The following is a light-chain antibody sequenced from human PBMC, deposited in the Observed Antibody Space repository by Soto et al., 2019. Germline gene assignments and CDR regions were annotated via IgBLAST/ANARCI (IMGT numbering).Light chain of an antibody. CDR1: QSIDNY. CDR2: SAS. J-gene: IGKJ5*01. V-gene: IGKV1-39*01. CDR3: QQSYNFSRT. Sequence: DIQMTQSPSSLSASVGDRVTITCRAGQSIDNYLNWYQQKPGKAPKLLIYSASSLQSGVPSRFSASGSGSDFILTISSLHPEDFATYYCQQSYNFSRTFGQGTRLEI.